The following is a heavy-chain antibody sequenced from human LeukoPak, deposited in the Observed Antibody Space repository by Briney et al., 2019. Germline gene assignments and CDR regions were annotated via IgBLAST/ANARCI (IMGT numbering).Heavy chain of an antibody. D-gene: IGHD6-25*01. CDR1: GFTFSSYA. V-gene: IGHV3-30-3*01. Sequence: GGSLRLSCAATGFTFSSYAMHWVRQAPGKGLEWVAVISYDGSNKYYADSVKGRFTISRDNSKNTLYLQMNSLRAEDTAVYYCARGDGSSNVWGKGTTVTVSS. J-gene: IGHJ6*04. CDR2: ISYDGSNK. CDR3: ARGDGSSNV.